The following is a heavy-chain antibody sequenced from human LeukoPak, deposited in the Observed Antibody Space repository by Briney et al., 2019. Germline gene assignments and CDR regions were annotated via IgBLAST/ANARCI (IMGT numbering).Heavy chain of an antibody. CDR2: MWFDGSNI. CDR3: ARDYSSSWLRFFDY. J-gene: IGHJ4*02. Sequence: GGSLRLSCAASGFTFSSYGMHWVRQAPGKGLEWVADMWFDGSNIYYADSVKGRFTISRDNSKNTLYLQMNSLRAEDTAVYYCARDYSSSWLRFFDYWGQGTLVTVS. CDR1: GFTFSSYG. V-gene: IGHV3-33*01. D-gene: IGHD6-6*01.